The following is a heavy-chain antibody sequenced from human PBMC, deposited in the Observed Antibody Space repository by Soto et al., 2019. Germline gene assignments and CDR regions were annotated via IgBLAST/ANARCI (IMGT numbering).Heavy chain of an antibody. CDR3: ARDSAEPPYSSRLSSHYSYSSGMDV. J-gene: IGHJ6*02. CDR1: GGSFSGYY. D-gene: IGHD6-13*01. CDR2: INHSGST. V-gene: IGHV4-34*01. Sequence: SEPLSLTCAVYGGSFSGYYWSWIRQPPGKGLEWIGEINHSGSTNYNPSLKSRVTISVDTSMNQFSLKLSSVTAADTAVYYCARDSAEPPYSSRLSSHYSYSSGMDVWGLRTTVTVSS.